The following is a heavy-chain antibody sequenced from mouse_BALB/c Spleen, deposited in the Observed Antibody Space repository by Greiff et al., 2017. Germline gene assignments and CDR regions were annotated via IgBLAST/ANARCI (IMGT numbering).Heavy chain of an antibody. CDR3: ARGEYGNYYAMDY. D-gene: IGHD2-10*02. V-gene: IGHV1-63*02. J-gene: IGHJ4*01. CDR1: GYTFTNYW. Sequence: QVHVKQSGAELVRPGTSVKISCKASGYTFTNYWLGWVKQRPGHGLEWIGDIYPGGGYTNYNEKFKGKATLTADTSSSTAYMQLSSLTSEDSAVYFCARGEYGNYYAMDYWGQGTSVTVSS. CDR2: IYPGGGYT.